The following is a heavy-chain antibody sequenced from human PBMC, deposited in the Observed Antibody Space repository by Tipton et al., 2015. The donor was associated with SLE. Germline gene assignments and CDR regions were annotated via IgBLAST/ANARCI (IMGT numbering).Heavy chain of an antibody. V-gene: IGHV4-59*11. D-gene: IGHD6-25*01. CDR2: VYYGGST. CDR3: ARDGDGSDY. CDR1: GDSISNLY. J-gene: IGHJ4*02. Sequence: TLSLTCTVSGDSISNLYWSWIRQPPGKPLEWIGYVYYGGSTKYNPSLKSRVTMSVDTSKNQFSLKLRSLTAADTAIYYCARDGDGSDYWGQGTLVTVSS.